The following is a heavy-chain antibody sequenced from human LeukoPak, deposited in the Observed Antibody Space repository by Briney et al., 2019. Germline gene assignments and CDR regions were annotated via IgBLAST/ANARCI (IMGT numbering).Heavy chain of an antibody. CDR3: ARGHTGYCSSTSCYYYYGMDV. D-gene: IGHD2-2*01. CDR1: GGSFSGYY. CDR2: INHSGST. V-gene: IGHV4-34*01. J-gene: IGHJ6*02. Sequence: SETLSLTCAVYGGSFSGYYWSWIRQPPGKGLGWIGEINHSGSTNYNPSLKSRVTISVDTSKNQFSLKLSSVTAADTAVYYCARGHTGYCSSTSCYYYYGMDVWGQRTTVTVSS.